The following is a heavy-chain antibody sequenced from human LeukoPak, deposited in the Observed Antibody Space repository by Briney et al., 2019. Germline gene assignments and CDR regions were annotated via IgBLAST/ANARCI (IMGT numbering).Heavy chain of an antibody. J-gene: IGHJ4*02. V-gene: IGHV3-23*01. Sequence: GGSLRPSCVASGVTISSQAMSWVRQAAGKGLEWVSTIGSGGSTYYADTVKGRFTISRDNSKNTLSLQMNSLRAEDTAVYYCARDRISGGGWSPGVDLWGQGTLVAVS. CDR3: ARDRISGGGWSPGVDL. D-gene: IGHD6-19*01. CDR2: IGSGGST. CDR1: GVTISSQA.